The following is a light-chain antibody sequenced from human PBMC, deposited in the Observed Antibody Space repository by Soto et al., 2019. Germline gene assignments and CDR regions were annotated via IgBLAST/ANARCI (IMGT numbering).Light chain of an antibody. CDR3: QQRSNWLWT. J-gene: IGKJ1*01. V-gene: IGKV3-11*01. CDR2: DAS. Sequence: EIVLTQSAATVSVSPGERATLSCRASQSVSSYLSLYQQKPGQAPRLLIYDASNRATGIPARFSGSGSGTDFTLTISSLEPEDFAVYYCQQRSNWLWTFGQGTKVDI. CDR1: QSVSSY.